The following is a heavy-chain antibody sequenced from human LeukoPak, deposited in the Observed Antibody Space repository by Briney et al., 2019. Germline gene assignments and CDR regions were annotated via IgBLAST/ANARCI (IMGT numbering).Heavy chain of an antibody. CDR2: INSDGSST. J-gene: IGHJ2*01. CDR3: ARPYYDILTGYLNWYFDL. V-gene: IGHV3-74*01. Sequence: GGSLRLSCAASGFTFSSYWMHWVRQAPGKGLVWVSRINSDGSSTSYADSVKGRFTISRDNAKNTPYLQMNSLRAEDTAVYYCARPYYDILTGYLNWYFDLWGRGTLVTVSS. CDR1: GFTFSSYW. D-gene: IGHD3-9*01.